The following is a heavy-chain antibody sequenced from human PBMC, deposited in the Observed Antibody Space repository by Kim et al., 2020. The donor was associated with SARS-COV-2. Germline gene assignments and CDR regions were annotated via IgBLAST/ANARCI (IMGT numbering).Heavy chain of an antibody. V-gene: IGHV3-74*03. CDR3: AREGIVATIYLDY. D-gene: IGHD5-12*01. Sequence: YADSVKDRFTIARDDAKNTMDLQMNSLRAEDTAVYYCAREGIVATIYLDYWGQGTLVTVSS. J-gene: IGHJ4*02.